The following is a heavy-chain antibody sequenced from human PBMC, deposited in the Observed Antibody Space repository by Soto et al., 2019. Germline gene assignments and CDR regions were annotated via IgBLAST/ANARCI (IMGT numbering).Heavy chain of an antibody. J-gene: IGHJ4*02. Sequence: SETLSLTCTVSGGSISSSSYYWGWIRQPPGKGLEWIGSIYYSGSTYYNTSLKSRVNISVDTSKNQFSLKLSSVTAADTAVYYCARGDYESDYWGQGTLVTVSS. V-gene: IGHV4-39*01. D-gene: IGHD4-17*01. CDR2: IYYSGST. CDR3: ARGDYESDY. CDR1: GGSISSSSYY.